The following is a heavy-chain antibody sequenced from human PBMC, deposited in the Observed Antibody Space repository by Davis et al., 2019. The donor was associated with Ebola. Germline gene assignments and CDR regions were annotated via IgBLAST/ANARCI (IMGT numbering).Heavy chain of an antibody. J-gene: IGHJ6*02. Sequence: GGSLRLSCAVSGVTFRNYVMSWVRHAPGKGLEWVSLISGDGSRTYYADSVKGRFTIFRDNSKNSLHLQMNSLRTEDTALYYCAKVSRVKYDYYGMDVWGQGTTVTVSS. CDR1: GVTFRNYV. D-gene: IGHD4-11*01. V-gene: IGHV3-43*02. CDR3: AKVSRVKYDYYGMDV. CDR2: ISGDGSRT.